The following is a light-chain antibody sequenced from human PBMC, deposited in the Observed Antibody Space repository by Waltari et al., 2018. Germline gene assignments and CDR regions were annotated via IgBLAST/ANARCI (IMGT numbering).Light chain of an antibody. CDR1: QGVSSY. V-gene: IGKV3-11*01. Sequence: RASQGVSSYLAWYQQKPGQAPRLLIYDASNRATCIPARFSGSGSGTDFTLTISSLEPEDFAVYYCQQRSNWPPLTFGGGTKVEIK. CDR3: QQRSNWPPLT. CDR2: DAS. J-gene: IGKJ4*01.